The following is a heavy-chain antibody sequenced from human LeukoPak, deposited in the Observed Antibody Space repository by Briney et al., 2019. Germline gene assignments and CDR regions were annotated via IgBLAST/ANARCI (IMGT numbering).Heavy chain of an antibody. CDR1: RFTFSSYG. CDR2: IWYDGSDK. CDR3: AKERSATGIERYFDY. Sequence: GGSLRLSSAASRFTFSSYGMHWVRQAPGKGLEWVTFIWYDGSDKYYADSVKGRFTISRDNSKNTLYLQMNSLRPEDTAVYYCAKERSATGIERYFDYWGQGTLVTVSS. J-gene: IGHJ4*02. V-gene: IGHV3-30*02. D-gene: IGHD1-1*01.